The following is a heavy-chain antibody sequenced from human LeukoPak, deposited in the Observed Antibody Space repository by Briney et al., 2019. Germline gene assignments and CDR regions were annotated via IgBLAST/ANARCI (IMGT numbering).Heavy chain of an antibody. J-gene: IGHJ4*02. Sequence: PGGSLRLSCAASRFTFSSYSMNWVRQAPGKGLEWVANIKQDGSEKYYVGSVKGRFTISRDNAKNSLYLQMNSLRAEDTAVYYCAKNHRDSSGWYYFDYWGQGTLVTVSS. CDR3: AKNHRDSSGWYYFDY. D-gene: IGHD6-19*01. CDR2: IKQDGSEK. CDR1: RFTFSSYS. V-gene: IGHV3-7*01.